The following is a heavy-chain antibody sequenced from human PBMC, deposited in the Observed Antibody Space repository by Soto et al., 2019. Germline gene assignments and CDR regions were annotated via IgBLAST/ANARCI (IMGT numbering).Heavy chain of an antibody. V-gene: IGHV1-18*01. CDR1: GYTFTSYG. D-gene: IGHD2-21*02. CDR3: ASSTGAGDSYCGGDCYFDY. CDR2: ISAYNGNT. J-gene: IGHJ4*02. Sequence: GASVKVSCKASGYTFTSYGISWVRQAPGQGLEWMGWISAYNGNTNYARKLQGRVTMTTDTSTSTAYMELRSLRSDDTAVYYCASSTGAGDSYCGGDCYFDYWGQGTLVTVSS.